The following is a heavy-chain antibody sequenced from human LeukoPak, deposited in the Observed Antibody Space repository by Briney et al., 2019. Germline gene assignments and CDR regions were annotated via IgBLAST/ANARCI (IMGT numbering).Heavy chain of an antibody. CDR2: INPSGGST. D-gene: IGHD3-10*01. Sequence: AASVKVSCKASGYTFTSYYMHWVRQAPGQGLEWMGIINPSGGSTSYAQKFQGRVTMTRDMSTSTVYMELSSLRSEDTAVYYCAREAYYYGSGSYSGGWFDPWGQGTLVTVSS. J-gene: IGHJ5*02. CDR1: GYTFTSYY. CDR3: AREAYYYGSGSYSGGWFDP. V-gene: IGHV1-46*01.